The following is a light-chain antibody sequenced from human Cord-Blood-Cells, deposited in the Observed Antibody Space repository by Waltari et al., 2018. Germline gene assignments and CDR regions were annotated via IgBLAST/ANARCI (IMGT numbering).Light chain of an antibody. V-gene: IGLV2-23*01. CDR3: CSYAGSSTWV. CDR2: EGS. J-gene: IGLJ3*02. CDR1: RRDVRSYNL. Sequence: QFALTQPASVSGSPGQSITISSTGTRRDVRSYNLVSWYQQHPGKAPKLMIYEGSKRPSGVSNRFSGSKSGNTASLTISGLQAEDEADYYCCSYAGSSTWVFGGGTKLTVL.